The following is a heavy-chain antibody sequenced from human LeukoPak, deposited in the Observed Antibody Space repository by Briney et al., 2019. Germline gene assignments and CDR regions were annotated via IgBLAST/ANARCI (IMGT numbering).Heavy chain of an antibody. CDR2: IYYSGST. CDR1: GGSISSYY. CDR3: ARRAVTPRYFDY. J-gene: IGHJ4*02. Sequence: KPSETLSLTCTVSGGSISSYYWSWIRQPPGKGLEWIGYIYYSGSTYYNPSLKSRVTISVDTSKNQFSLKLSSVTAADTAVYYCARRAVTPRYFDYWGQGTLVTVSS. V-gene: IGHV4-59*12. D-gene: IGHD2-21*02.